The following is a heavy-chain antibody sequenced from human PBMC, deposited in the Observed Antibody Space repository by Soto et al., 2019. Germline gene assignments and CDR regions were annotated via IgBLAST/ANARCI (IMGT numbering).Heavy chain of an antibody. Sequence: QVQLVEPGGAVVQPGRSLRLSCAASGFTFKDCAMHWVRQAPGKGLEWVSIIFNDAGNEYYTESVKGRFTISRDNSKNTLYLQMNSLRDEDTAVYYCAKEKGTGRAPNGAYDVWGRGTRVTVSS. J-gene: IGHJ3*01. CDR2: IFNDAGNE. D-gene: IGHD2-8*02. V-gene: IGHV3-33*06. CDR1: GFTFKDCA. CDR3: AKEKGTGRAPNGAYDV.